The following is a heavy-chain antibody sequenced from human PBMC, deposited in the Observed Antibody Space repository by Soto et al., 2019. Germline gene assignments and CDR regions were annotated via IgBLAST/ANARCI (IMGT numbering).Heavy chain of an antibody. CDR3: ARVLSPLYGSGSLEVFDY. D-gene: IGHD3-10*01. Sequence: QVQLVQSGAEVKKPGSSVKVSCKASGGTFSSYAISWVRQAPEQGLEWMGGIIPIFGTANYAQKFQGRVTITADESTSTSYMELSSPRSEDTAVYYCARVLSPLYGSGSLEVFDYWGQGTLVTVSS. J-gene: IGHJ4*02. V-gene: IGHV1-69*01. CDR2: IIPIFGTA. CDR1: GGTFSSYA.